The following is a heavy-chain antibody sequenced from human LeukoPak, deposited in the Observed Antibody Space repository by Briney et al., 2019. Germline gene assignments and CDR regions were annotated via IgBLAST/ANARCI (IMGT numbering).Heavy chain of an antibody. J-gene: IGHJ4*02. D-gene: IGHD1-26*01. CDR3: ARHGRWELDY. CDR1: GYRFTTYW. Sequence: GESLKISCKGSGYRFTTYWIGWVRQMPGKGLEWMGIVYPGDSDTKYNPSFQGRVTISADKSITTAYLQWASLKASDTAMYYCARHGRWELDYWGQGTLVSVSS. V-gene: IGHV5-51*01. CDR2: VYPGDSDT.